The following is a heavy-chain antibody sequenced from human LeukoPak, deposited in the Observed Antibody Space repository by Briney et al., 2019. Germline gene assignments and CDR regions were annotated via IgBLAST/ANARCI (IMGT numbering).Heavy chain of an antibody. CDR2: IYTSGST. J-gene: IGHJ4*02. V-gene: IGHV4-61*02. CDR1: GGSISSGSYY. Sequence: PSETLSLTCTVSGGSISSGSYYWSWIRQPAGKGLEWIGRIYTSGSTNYNPSLKSRVTISVDTSKNQFSLKLSSVTAADTAVYYCAREKRSWYLIFDYWGQGTLVTVSS. CDR3: AREKRSWYLIFDY. D-gene: IGHD6-13*01.